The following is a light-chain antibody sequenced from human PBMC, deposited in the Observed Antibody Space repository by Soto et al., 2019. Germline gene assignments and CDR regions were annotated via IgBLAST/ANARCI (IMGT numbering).Light chain of an antibody. J-gene: IGKJ4*01. Sequence: LAVSHSTATFSLSPGKRATLSCRASQNISNYLIWYQQKPGQAPRLLIYDVSNRATGIPARFSGSGSGTEFTLTITSLQSEDSAVYYCQEYNYWHPITFGGGTKVDIK. CDR3: QEYNYWHPIT. V-gene: IGKV3D-15*01. CDR2: DVS. CDR1: QNISNY.